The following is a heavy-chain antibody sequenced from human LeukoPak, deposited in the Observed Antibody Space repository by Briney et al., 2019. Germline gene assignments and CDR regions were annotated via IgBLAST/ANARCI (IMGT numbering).Heavy chain of an antibody. V-gene: IGHV4-59*12. D-gene: IGHD5-24*01. CDR2: IYYSGNS. J-gene: IGHJ4*02. CDR1: GGSIGSYY. Sequence: PSETLSLTCTVSGGSIGSYYWSWIRQPPGKGLEWIGYIYYSGNSKYNPSLKSRVTISVDTSKNQFSLNLSSVSAEDTAVYYCARGDGYHRYWGQGTLVTVSS. CDR3: ARGDGYHRY.